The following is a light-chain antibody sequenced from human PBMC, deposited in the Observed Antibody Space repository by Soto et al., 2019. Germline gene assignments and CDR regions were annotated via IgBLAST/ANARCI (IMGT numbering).Light chain of an antibody. CDR1: SSDVGGYNY. CDR3: SSYTSSSTYVV. CDR2: DVS. V-gene: IGLV2-14*01. Sequence: QSALTQPASVSGSPGQSITICCTGTSSDVGGYNYVSWYQQHPGKAPKLMIYDVSNWPSGVSNRFSGSKSGNTASLTISGLQAEDEADYYCSSYTSSSTYVVFGGGTKLTVL. J-gene: IGLJ2*01.